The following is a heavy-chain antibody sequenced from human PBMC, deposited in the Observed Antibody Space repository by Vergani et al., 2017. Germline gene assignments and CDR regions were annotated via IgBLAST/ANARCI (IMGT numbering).Heavy chain of an antibody. CDR1: GCTFSSYE. CDR3: ARAPKALIDY. J-gene: IGHJ4*02. CDR2: IRSSGSTI. V-gene: IGHV3-48*03. Sequence: EVQRGESGGGLVQPGGSLRLSCAASGCTFSSYEMNWVRQAPGKGLEWVSYIRSSGSTIYYADSVKGRFTISRDNAKNSLYLQMNSLRAEDTAVYYCARAPKALIDYWGQGTLVTVAS.